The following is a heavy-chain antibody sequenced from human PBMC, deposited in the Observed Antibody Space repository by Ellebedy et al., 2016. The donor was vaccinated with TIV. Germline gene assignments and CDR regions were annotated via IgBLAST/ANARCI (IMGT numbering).Heavy chain of an antibody. D-gene: IGHD2-8*01. CDR2: INAGNGNT. V-gene: IGHV1-3*01. Sequence: ASVKVSCKASGYTFTSYAMHWVRQALGQRLEWMGWINAGNGNTKYSQKFQGRVTITRDTSASTAYMELSSLRSEDTAVYYCARGGVGRYCTNGVCLQALDYWGQGTLVTVSS. CDR3: ARGGVGRYCTNGVCLQALDY. CDR1: GYTFTSYA. J-gene: IGHJ4*02.